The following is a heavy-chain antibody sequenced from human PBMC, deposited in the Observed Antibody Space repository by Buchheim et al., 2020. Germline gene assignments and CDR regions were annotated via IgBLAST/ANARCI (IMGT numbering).Heavy chain of an antibody. D-gene: IGHD1-20*01. J-gene: IGHJ6*02. CDR1: GFTFSSYA. CDR2: ISYDGSNK. CDR3: ARDRGITGTGYYYYGMDV. V-gene: IGHV3-30*04. Sequence: QVQLVESGGGVVQPGRSLRLSCAASGFTFSSYAMHWVRQAPGKGLEWVAVISYDGSNKYYADSVKGRFTISRDNSKHTLYLQMNSLRAEDTAVYYCARDRGITGTGYYYYGMDVWGQGTT.